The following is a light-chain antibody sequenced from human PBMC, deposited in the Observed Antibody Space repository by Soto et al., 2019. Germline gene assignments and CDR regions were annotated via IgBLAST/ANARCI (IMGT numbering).Light chain of an antibody. CDR1: QSITTY. CDR3: QQYYHYPRT. Sequence: AIRVTQSPSSFSASPGDRVTITCRASQSITTYLAWYQQKTGKAPQLLIYGASTLQRGVPARFTGSGSGTDFTLTITRPQSEDFAVYYCQQYYHYPRTFGQGTMVEIK. J-gene: IGKJ1*01. V-gene: IGKV1-8*01. CDR2: GAS.